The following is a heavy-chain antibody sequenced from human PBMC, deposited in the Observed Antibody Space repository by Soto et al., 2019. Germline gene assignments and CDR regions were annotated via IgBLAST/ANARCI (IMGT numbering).Heavy chain of an antibody. D-gene: IGHD2-15*01. Sequence: GGSLRLSCAASGFTFSDYYMSWIRQAPGKGLEWVSYISSSGSTIYYADSVKGRFTISRDNAKNSLYLQMNSLRAEDTAVYYCARALVVAATNYYYGMDVWGQGTTVTVSS. CDR3: ARALVVAATNYYYGMDV. V-gene: IGHV3-11*01. CDR1: GFTFSDYY. CDR2: ISSSGSTI. J-gene: IGHJ6*02.